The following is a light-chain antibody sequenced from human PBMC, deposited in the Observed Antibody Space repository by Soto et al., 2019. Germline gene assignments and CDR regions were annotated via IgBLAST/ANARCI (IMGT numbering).Light chain of an antibody. V-gene: IGLV1-40*01. CDR2: GNI. CDR1: SSNIGAGYD. CDR3: SSYTSSSTPYV. J-gene: IGLJ1*01. Sequence: QSVLTQPPSVSGAPGQRVTISCTGSSSNIGAGYDVHWYQQRPGTAPKLLIFGNINRPSGVPDRFSGSKSGTAASLAITGLQAEDEGDYYCSSYTSSSTPYVFVTGTKLTVL.